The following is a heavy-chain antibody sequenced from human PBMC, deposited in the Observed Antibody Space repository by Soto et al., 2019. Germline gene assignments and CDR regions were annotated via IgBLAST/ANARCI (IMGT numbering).Heavy chain of an antibody. CDR1: GGSFSGYY. CDR3: ATSGYCSGGSCSGFNDY. J-gene: IGHJ4*02. CDR2: INHSGST. Sequence: SETLSLTCAVYGGSFSGYYWSWIRQPPGKGLEWIGEINHSGSTNYNPSLKSRVTISVDTSKDQFSLKLSSVTAADTAVYYCATSGYCSGGSCSGFNDYWGQGTLVTVSS. V-gene: IGHV4-34*01. D-gene: IGHD2-15*01.